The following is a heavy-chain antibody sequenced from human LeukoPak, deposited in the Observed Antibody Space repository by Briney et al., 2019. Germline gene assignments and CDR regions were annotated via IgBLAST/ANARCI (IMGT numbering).Heavy chain of an antibody. CDR2: IKQDGSEK. Sequence: PGGSLRLSCATSGFTFTSRWMSWVRQAPGKGLEWVANIKQDGSEKYYLDSVKGRFTISRDNAKNSLFLQMNSLRAEDTAVYYCAREIAAAGDYFDYWGQGTLVTVSS. V-gene: IGHV3-7*01. J-gene: IGHJ4*02. CDR3: AREIAAAGDYFDY. CDR1: GFTFTSRW. D-gene: IGHD6-13*01.